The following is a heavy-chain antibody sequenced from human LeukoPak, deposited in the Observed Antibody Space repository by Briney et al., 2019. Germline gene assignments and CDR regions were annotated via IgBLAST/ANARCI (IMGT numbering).Heavy chain of an antibody. CDR2: IIPIFGTA. CDR3: AREGRPSGSYFRPRNFDI. CDR1: GGTFSSYA. J-gene: IGHJ3*02. D-gene: IGHD1-26*01. Sequence: VASVKVSCKASGGTFSSYAISWVRQAPGQGLEWMGGIIPIFGTANYAQKFQGRVTITADTSTSTAYMELRSLRSDDTAVYYCAREGRPSGSYFRPRNFDIWGQGTMVTVSS. V-gene: IGHV1-69*06.